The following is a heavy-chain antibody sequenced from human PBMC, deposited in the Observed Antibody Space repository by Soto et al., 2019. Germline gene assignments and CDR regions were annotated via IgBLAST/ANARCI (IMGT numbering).Heavy chain of an antibody. Sequence: QIQLQESGPGMVKPSETLSLTCTVSGASVSSGSYYWTWIRQAPGKGLEWIGYVYYSGSTNYNPSLKSRISISLDTSTNQFSLKLSSVTAADTAVYFCAREIMGRRYGLDVWGQGTTVTVSS. V-gene: IGHV4-61*01. J-gene: IGHJ6*02. D-gene: IGHD3-10*01. CDR2: VYYSGST. CDR3: AREIMGRRYGLDV. CDR1: GASVSSGSYY.